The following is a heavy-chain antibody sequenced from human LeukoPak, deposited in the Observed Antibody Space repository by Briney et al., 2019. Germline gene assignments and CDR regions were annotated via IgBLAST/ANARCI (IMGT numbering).Heavy chain of an antibody. CDR2: ISSSSSTI. D-gene: IGHD2-2*02. V-gene: IGHV3-48*04. Sequence: GGSLRLSCAASGFTFSSYSMNWVSQAPGKGLVWVSYISSSSSTIYYADSVRGRFTISRDNAKNSLYLQMNSLRAEDTAVYYCARDLGGYCSSTSCYNYMDVWGKGTTGTVSS. J-gene: IGHJ6*03. CDR1: GFTFSSYS. CDR3: ARDLGGYCSSTSCYNYMDV.